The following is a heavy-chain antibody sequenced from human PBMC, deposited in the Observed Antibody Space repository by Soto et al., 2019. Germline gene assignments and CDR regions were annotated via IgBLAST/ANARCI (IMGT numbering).Heavy chain of an antibody. Sequence: QVQLQESGPGLVKPSETLSLTCTVSGGSISSYYWSWIRQPPGKGLEWIGYIYYSGSTNYNPSLKSRVTISVDTSKNQCSLKLTSVTAADTAVYYCARISRFAGGAFDYWGQGTLVTVSS. V-gene: IGHV4-59*01. CDR3: ARISRFAGGAFDY. D-gene: IGHD3-16*01. CDR2: IYYSGST. J-gene: IGHJ4*02. CDR1: GGSISSYY.